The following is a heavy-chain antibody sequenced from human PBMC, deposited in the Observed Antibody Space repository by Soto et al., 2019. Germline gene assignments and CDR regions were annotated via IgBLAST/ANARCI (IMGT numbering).Heavy chain of an antibody. CDR2: VIPIFGTA. CDR1: GGTFSSYA. D-gene: IGHD3-10*01. J-gene: IGHJ6*02. Sequence: VQLVQSGAEVKKPGSSVKVSCKASGGTFSSYAISWVRQAPGQGLEWMGGVIPIFGTANYAQKFEGRVTITADESTSTAYMELSSLRSEDTAVYYCASPYYYDSGSYSEGMDVWGQGTTVTVSS. V-gene: IGHV1-69*01. CDR3: ASPYYYDSGSYSEGMDV.